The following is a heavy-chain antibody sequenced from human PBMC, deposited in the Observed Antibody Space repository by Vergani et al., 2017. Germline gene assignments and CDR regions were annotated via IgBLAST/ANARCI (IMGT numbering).Heavy chain of an antibody. CDR3: AIVTEYDDRSGYYLDY. V-gene: IGHV1-24*01. D-gene: IGHD3-22*01. CDR2: FDPEHGEV. Sequence: QVQLVQSGSEVRKPGASVKVSCQVSGYSLTELTIHWVRQAPGKGLEWMVGFDPEHGEVTFAHHIQGRVTMTEDRSTDTAYMELSSLRPEDTALYYCAIVTEYDDRSGYYLDYWGQGTLVTVSS. CDR1: GYSLTELT. J-gene: IGHJ4*02.